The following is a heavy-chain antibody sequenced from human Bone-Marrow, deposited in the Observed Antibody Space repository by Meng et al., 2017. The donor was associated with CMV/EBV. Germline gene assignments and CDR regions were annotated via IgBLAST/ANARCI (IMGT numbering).Heavy chain of an antibody. J-gene: IGHJ4*02. V-gene: IGHV3-74*01. CDR1: GFTFSSYW. Sequence: GESLKISCAASGFTFSSYWMHWVRQAPGKGLVWVSRINSDGSSTSYADSVKGRFTISRDNAKNTLYLQMISLRAEDTAVYYCARDLNYYDSSGSPLGYWGQGTLVTVSS. D-gene: IGHD3-22*01. CDR2: INSDGSST. CDR3: ARDLNYYDSSGSPLGY.